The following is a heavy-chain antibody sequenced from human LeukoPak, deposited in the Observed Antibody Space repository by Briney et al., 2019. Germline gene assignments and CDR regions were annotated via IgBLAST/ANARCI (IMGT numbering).Heavy chain of an antibody. J-gene: IGHJ4*02. D-gene: IGHD3-16*02. CDR1: GGSISSSSYY. CDR2: IYHSGST. CDR3: ARGNYVWGSYRFFDY. Sequence: KASETLSLTCTVSGGSISSSSYYWGWIRQPPGKGLEWIGSIYHSGSTYYNPSLKSRVTISVDTSKNQFSLKLSSVTAADTAVYYCARGNYVWGSYRFFDYWGQGTLVTVSS. V-gene: IGHV4-39*07.